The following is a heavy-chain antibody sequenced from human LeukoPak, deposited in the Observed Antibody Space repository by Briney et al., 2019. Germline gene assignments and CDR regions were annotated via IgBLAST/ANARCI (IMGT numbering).Heavy chain of an antibody. V-gene: IGHV5-51*01. Sequence: GESLKISCKGSGYSFTSYWIGWVRQMPGKGLEWMGIIYPGDSDTRYSSSFQGQVTISANKSISTAYLQWSSLKASDTAMYYCARRGNLDGDYFDYWGQGTLVTVSS. J-gene: IGHJ4*02. CDR1: GYSFTSYW. CDR3: ARRGNLDGDYFDY. D-gene: IGHD3/OR15-3a*01. CDR2: IYPGDSDT.